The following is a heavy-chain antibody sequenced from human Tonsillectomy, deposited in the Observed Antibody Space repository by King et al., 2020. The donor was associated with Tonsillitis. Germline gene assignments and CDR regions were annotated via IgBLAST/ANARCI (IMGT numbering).Heavy chain of an antibody. CDR1: GYTFTNYG. V-gene: IGHV1-18*01. Sequence: VQLVESGGEVKEPGASVKVSCKASGYTFTNYGITWVRQAPGQGLEWRGWISAGRGNTNYAQTFRGRRTVTAETSTSTAYMELRNLRSDDTAVYYCAKDFECTVDYWGQGTLVTVSS. CDR3: AKDFECTVDY. CDR2: ISAGRGNT. J-gene: IGHJ4*02.